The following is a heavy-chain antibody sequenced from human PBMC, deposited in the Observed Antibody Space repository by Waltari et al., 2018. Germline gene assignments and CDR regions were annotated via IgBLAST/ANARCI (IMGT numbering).Heavy chain of an antibody. CDR2: IYYSGST. J-gene: IGHJ6*03. D-gene: IGHD3-10*01. CDR3: ARLVTYKYYYYYMDV. CDR1: GGSISSSSYY. Sequence: QLQLQESGPGLVKPSETLSLTCTVSGGSISSSSYYWGWFRQPPGKGLEWIGSIYYSGSTYYNPSLKSRVTISVDTSKNQFSLKLSSVTAADTAVYYCARLVTYKYYYYYMDVWGKGTTVTVSS. V-gene: IGHV4-39*01.